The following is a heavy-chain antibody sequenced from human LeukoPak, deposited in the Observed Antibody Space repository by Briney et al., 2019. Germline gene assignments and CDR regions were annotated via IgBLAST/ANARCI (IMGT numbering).Heavy chain of an antibody. V-gene: IGHV3-30*04. J-gene: IGHJ4*02. CDR1: GFTFRIHA. Sequence: PGGSLRLSCAASGFTFRIHAIHWVRQPPGKGGEWVAVISYDGTYKYYADSEKGRFTVSRDNSKNTLYLQMNSLTTEDTAVYYCARDPHSSGWRNYFDFWGQGTLVTVSS. CDR2: ISYDGTYK. D-gene: IGHD6-19*01. CDR3: ARDPHSSGWRNYFDF.